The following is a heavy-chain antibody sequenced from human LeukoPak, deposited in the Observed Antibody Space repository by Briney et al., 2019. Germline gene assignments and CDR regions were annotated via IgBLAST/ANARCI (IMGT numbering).Heavy chain of an antibody. Sequence: KPSETLSLTCAVPAYSISSGYYWGWIRQPPGKGLECIGSIYYTGITYYNPSLKSRVTISVDTSKNQFSLKLSSVTTADTAVYYCARPKAGPTKGFDYWGRGTLVTVSS. CDR2: IYYTGIT. J-gene: IGHJ4*02. CDR3: ARPKAGPTKGFDY. V-gene: IGHV4-38-2*01. D-gene: IGHD2-8*01. CDR1: AYSISSGYY.